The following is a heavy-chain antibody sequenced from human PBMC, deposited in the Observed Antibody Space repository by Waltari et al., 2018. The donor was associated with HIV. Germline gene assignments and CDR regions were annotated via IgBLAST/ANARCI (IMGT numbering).Heavy chain of an antibody. D-gene: IGHD2-15*01. J-gene: IGHJ5*02. CDR1: GYTLTGYY. CDR3: ARVPVGGVVVGNWFDP. V-gene: IGHV1-2*02. Sequence: QVQLVQSGAEVKKPGASVKVSCKASGYTLTGYYMHWVRPAPGQGLEWMGWINPNSGGTNYAQKFQGRVTMTRDTSISTAYMELSRLRSDDTAVYYCARVPVGGVVVGNWFDPWGQGTLVTVSS. CDR2: INPNSGGT.